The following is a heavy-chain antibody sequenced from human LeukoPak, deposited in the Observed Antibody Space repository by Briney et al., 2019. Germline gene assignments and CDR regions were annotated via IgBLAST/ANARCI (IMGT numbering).Heavy chain of an antibody. CDR1: GFNFNSHW. J-gene: IGHJ5*02. D-gene: IGHD2/OR15-2a*01. V-gene: IGHV3-7*01. CDR2: INQDGNEK. Sequence: PGGSLRLSREGSGFNFNSHWMSWVRQAPGKGPEWVTNINQDGNEKYYAGSVKGRFTVSRDNVKKSVYLQMDNVRADDTGVYYCARDANLRGYNSWFDPWGQGTLVTVSS. CDR3: ARDANLRGYNSWFDP.